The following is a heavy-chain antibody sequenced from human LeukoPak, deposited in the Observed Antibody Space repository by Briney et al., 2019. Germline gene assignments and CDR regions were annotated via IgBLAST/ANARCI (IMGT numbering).Heavy chain of an antibody. CDR3: GRFGYVAAVDS. D-gene: IGHD2-15*01. CDR1: GFTFSSYW. CDR2: IEPAGSAT. V-gene: IGHV3-7*01. Sequence: GGSLRLSCAASGFTFSSYWMTWVRQAPGTGLEWVANIEPAGSATFYVDSVKGRFTISRDNARNLLFLQMNNLRAEDSAVYHCGRFGYVAAVDSWGQGALVTVSS. J-gene: IGHJ4*02.